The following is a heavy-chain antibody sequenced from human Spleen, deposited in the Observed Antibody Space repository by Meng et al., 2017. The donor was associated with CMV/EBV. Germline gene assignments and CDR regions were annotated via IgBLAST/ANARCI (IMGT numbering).Heavy chain of an antibody. J-gene: IGHJ2*01. CDR2: ISSSTSTI. Sequence: GGSLRLSCAASGFTFNTYTMNWVRQAPGKGLEWVSYISSSTSTIYYADSVKGRFTISRDNAKNSLYLQMNSLRAEDTAVYYCASRHCSSTSCAYWYFDLWGRGTLVTVSS. CDR3: ASRHCSSTSCAYWYFDL. V-gene: IGHV3-48*04. D-gene: IGHD2-2*01. CDR1: GFTFNTYT.